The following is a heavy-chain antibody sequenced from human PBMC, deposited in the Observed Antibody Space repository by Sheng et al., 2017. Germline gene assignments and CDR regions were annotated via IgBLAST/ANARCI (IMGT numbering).Heavy chain of an antibody. V-gene: IGHV3-74*01. CDR2: IVSDGSSP. CDR1: GFDFSTYW. Sequence: DVQLVEAGGGVVQPGGSLRLSCEASGFDFSTYWMHWVRQAPGKGLAWVSRIVSDGSSPVYVGSVKGRFTISRDNAKNMLYLQMNSLRPEDTAVYYCARDAELRYLNYMDVWGKGTTVIVSS. J-gene: IGHJ6*03. CDR3: ARDAELRYLNYMDV. D-gene: IGHD3-9*01.